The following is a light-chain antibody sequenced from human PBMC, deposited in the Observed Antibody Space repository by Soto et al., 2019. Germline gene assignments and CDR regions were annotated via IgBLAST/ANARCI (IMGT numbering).Light chain of an antibody. V-gene: IGKV3-20*01. J-gene: IGKJ3*01. Sequence: EIVLTQSPDTLSLSPGERATLFCRASQTLSINSLAWYQQKPGQAPRLLIYAASTRHTVIPDRFNGSGSGTDFALTINRLEPEDFAVYFCQQYDGAPLTFGPGTKVDIK. CDR2: AAS. CDR1: QTLSINS. CDR3: QQYDGAPLT.